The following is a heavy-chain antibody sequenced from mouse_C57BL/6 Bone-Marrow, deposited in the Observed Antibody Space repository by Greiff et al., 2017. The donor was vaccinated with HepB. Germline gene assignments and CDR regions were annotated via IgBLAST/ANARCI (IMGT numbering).Heavy chain of an antibody. CDR1: GYTFTDHT. CDR2: IYPRDGST. D-gene: IGHD2-3*01. Sequence: VKVVESDAELVKPGASVKISCKVSGYTFTDHTIHWMKQRPEQGLEWIGYIYPRDGSTKYNEKFKGKATLTADKSSSTAYMQRNSLTSEDSAVYFCARSPSFDGGYFDVWGTGTTVTVSS. V-gene: IGHV1-78*01. J-gene: IGHJ1*03. CDR3: ARSPSFDGGYFDV.